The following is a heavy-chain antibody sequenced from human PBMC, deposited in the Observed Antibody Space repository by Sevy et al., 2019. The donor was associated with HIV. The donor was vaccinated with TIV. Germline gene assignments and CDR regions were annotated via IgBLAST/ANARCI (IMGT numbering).Heavy chain of an antibody. CDR1: GYTISTYY. CDR2: INPNGGST. V-gene: IGHV1-46*01. D-gene: IGHD3-3*01. CDR3: AREEWLKFFDY. J-gene: IGHJ4*02. Sequence: ASVKVSCKASGYTISTYYMHWVRQAPGQGLEWMGIINPNGGSTDYAQKFQGRVSLTRETSTSTVYMELSSLGSEETAVYYCAREEWLKFFDYWGQGTLVTVSS.